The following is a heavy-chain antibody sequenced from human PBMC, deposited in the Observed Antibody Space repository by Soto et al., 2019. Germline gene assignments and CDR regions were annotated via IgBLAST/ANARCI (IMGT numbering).Heavy chain of an antibody. CDR1: GDSISPYY. Sequence: SETLSLTCIVSGDSISPYYWTWIRQPPGKGLEWIGHIYYSGSPNYNPSLKSRVTISVDTSKSQISLKLSSVTAADTAVYYCARDVSPTSRGQGMLVT. J-gene: IGHJ4*02. CDR3: ARDVSPTS. CDR2: IYYSGSP. V-gene: IGHV4-59*01.